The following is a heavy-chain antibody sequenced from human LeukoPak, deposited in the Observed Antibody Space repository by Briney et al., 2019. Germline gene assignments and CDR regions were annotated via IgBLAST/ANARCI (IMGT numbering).Heavy chain of an antibody. D-gene: IGHD4-17*01. CDR3: ARGNDYGDYGYHDAFDI. CDR2: ISYDGSNK. Sequence: GGSLRLSCAASGFTFSSYAMHWVRQAPGKGLEWVAVISYDGSNKYYADSVKGRFTISRDNSKNTLYLQMNSLRAEDTAVYYCARGNDYGDYGYHDAFDIWGQGTMVTVSS. V-gene: IGHV3-30*04. CDR1: GFTFSSYA. J-gene: IGHJ3*02.